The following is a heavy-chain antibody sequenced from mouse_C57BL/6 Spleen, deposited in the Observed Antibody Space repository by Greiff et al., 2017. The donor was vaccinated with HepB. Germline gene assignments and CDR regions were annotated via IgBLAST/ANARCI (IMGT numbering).Heavy chain of an antibody. J-gene: IGHJ3*01. CDR2: INPNNGGT. CDR1: GYTFTDYN. Sequence: VQLQQSGPELVKPGASVKIPCKASGYTFTDYNMDWVKQSHGKSLEWIGDINPNNGGTIYNQKFKGKATLTVDKSSSTAYMELRSLTSEDTAVYYCARGVYYDYDRAYWGQGTLVTVSA. D-gene: IGHD2-4*01. V-gene: IGHV1-18*01. CDR3: ARGVYYDYDRAY.